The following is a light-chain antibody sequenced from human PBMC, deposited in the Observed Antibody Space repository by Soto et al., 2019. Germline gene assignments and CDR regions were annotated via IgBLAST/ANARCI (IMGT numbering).Light chain of an antibody. CDR2: GAS. CDR1: QSVSNN. J-gene: IGKJ2*01. V-gene: IGKV3-15*01. Sequence: EIVMTQSPDTLSVSPGERATLSCRASQSVSNNLAWYQQKPGQAPRLLIYGASTRATGIPARFSGSGSGTEFTLTISSLQSEDFAVYYCQQYNNWPPMYTFGQGTKLEIK. CDR3: QQYNNWPPMYT.